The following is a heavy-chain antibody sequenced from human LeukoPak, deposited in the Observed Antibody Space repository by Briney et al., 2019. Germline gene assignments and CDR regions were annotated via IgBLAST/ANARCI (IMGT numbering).Heavy chain of an antibody. CDR2: IYSGADT. CDR3: ARAQYCSGGSCYSGTLGS. Sequence: PGGSLRLSCAASGFTVSGNYMSWVRQAPGKGLEWVSVIYSGADTYYAESVKGRFTISRHSSQNTVYLQMNSLRAEGTAVYYCARAQYCSGGSCYSGTLGSWGQGTLVTVSS. V-gene: IGHV3-53*04. D-gene: IGHD2-15*01. J-gene: IGHJ5*02. CDR1: GFTVSGNY.